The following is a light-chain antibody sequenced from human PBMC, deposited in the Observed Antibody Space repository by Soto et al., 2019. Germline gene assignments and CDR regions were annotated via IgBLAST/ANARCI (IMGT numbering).Light chain of an antibody. CDR2: EVS. Sequence: SGLTQPASVSGSPGQSIAISCTGTSSDVGGYNYVSWYQHHPGKAPKLMIYEVSNRPSGVSNHFSGSKSGNTASLTISGLQAEDEADYYCSSYTSSSPLYVFGTGTKVTVL. J-gene: IGLJ1*01. CDR3: SSYTSSSPLYV. CDR1: SSDVGGYNY. V-gene: IGLV2-14*01.